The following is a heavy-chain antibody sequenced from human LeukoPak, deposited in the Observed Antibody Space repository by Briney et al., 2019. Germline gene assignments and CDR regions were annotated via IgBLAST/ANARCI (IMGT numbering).Heavy chain of an antibody. CDR2: IKQDGSEK. CDR3: AKDVSHDYGDYNDAFDI. V-gene: IGHV3-7*03. D-gene: IGHD4-17*01. Sequence: PGGSLRLSCAASGFTFSTYWMSWVRQAPGKGLEWVANIKQDGSEKYYVDSVKGRFTISRDNAKNSLYLQMNSLRAEDMALYYCAKDVSHDYGDYNDAFDIWGQGTMVTVSS. CDR1: GFTFSTYW. J-gene: IGHJ3*02.